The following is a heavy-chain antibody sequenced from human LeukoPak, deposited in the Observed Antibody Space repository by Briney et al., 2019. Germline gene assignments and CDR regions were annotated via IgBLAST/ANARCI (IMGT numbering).Heavy chain of an antibody. CDR3: ARVTGYSGYDPPYYFDY. J-gene: IGHJ4*02. CDR2: INPNSGGT. CDR1: GYTFTGYY. D-gene: IGHD5-12*01. Sequence: GASVKVSCKASGYTFTGYYMHWVRQAPGQGLEWMGWINPNSGGTNYAQKFQGRVTMTRNASISTAYMELSRLRSDDTAVYYCARVTGYSGYDPPYYFDYWGQGTLVTVPS. V-gene: IGHV1-2*02.